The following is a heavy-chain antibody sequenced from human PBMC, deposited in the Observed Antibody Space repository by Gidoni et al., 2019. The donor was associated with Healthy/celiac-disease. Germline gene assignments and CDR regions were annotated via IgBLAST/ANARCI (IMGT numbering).Heavy chain of an antibody. CDR3: ARGSDYEFWSGYPYVDY. CDR2: IIPIFGTA. Sequence: QVQLVQSGAEVKKPGSSVKVSCKASGGTFSSYAISGVRQAPGQGLEWRGGIIPIFGTANYAQKFQGRVTITADKSTSTAYIELSSLRSEDTAVYYCARGSDYEFWSGYPYVDYWGQGTLVTVSS. CDR1: GGTFSSYA. J-gene: IGHJ4*02. V-gene: IGHV1-69*06. D-gene: IGHD3-3*01.